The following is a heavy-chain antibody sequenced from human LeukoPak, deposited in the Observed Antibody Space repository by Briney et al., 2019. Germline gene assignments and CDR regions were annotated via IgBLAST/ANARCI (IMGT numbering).Heavy chain of an antibody. V-gene: IGHV1-18*01. CDR3: ARGSYYDSSGYSF. CDR2: ISAYNGNT. CDR1: GYTFTSYG. D-gene: IGHD3-22*01. Sequence: ASVKVSCKASGYTFTSYGISWVRQAPGQGLEWMGWISAYNGNTNYAQKLQGRVTMTRNTSISTAYMELSSLRSEDTAVYYCARGSYYDSSGYSFWGQGTLVTVSS. J-gene: IGHJ4*02.